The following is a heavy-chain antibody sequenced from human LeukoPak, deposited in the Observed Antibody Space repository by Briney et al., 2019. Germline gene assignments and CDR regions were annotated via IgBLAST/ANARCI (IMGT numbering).Heavy chain of an antibody. V-gene: IGHV4-4*09. J-gene: IGHJ5*02. CDR2: IYTSGST. CDR1: GGSISSYY. Sequence: SETLSLTCTVSGGSISSYYWSWIRQPPGKGLEWIGYIYTSGSTNYNPSLKSRVTISVDTSKNQFSLKLSSVTAADTAVYYCARLAGYYYDSSGYNWFDPWGQGTLVTASS. CDR3: ARLAGYYYDSSGYNWFDP. D-gene: IGHD3-22*01.